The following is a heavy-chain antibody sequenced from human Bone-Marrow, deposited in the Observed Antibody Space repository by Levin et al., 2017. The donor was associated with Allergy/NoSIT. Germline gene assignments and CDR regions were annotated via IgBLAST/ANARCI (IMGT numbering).Heavy chain of an antibody. CDR3: ARSRITIFGVVIYYYYYYMDV. Sequence: TASETLSLTCTVSGGSVSSGSYYWSWIRQPPGKGLEWIGYIYYSGSTNYNPSLKSRVTISVDTSKNQFSLKLSSVTAADTAVYYCARSRITIFGVVIYYYYYYMDVWGKGTTVTVSS. V-gene: IGHV4-61*01. CDR2: IYYSGST. J-gene: IGHJ6*03. D-gene: IGHD3-3*01. CDR1: GGSVSSGSYY.